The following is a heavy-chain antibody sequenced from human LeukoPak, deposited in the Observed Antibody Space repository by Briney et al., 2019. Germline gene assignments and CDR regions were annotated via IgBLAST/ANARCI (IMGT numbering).Heavy chain of an antibody. CDR2: IYSGGST. D-gene: IGHD1-26*01. V-gene: IGHV3-66*01. CDR1: GFTVSSNY. J-gene: IGHJ4*02. Sequence: GGSLRLSCAASGFTVSSNYMSWARQAPGKGLEWVSVIYSGGSTYYVDSVKGRFTISRDNSKNTLYLQMNSLRAEDTAVYYCARDLGVGAKSYWGQGTLVTVSS. CDR3: ARDLGVGAKSY.